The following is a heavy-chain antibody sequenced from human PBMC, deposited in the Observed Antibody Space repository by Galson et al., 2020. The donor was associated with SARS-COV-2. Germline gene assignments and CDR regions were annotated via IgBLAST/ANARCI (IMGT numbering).Heavy chain of an antibody. J-gene: IGHJ4*02. CDR2: ISGYNGNT. CDR3: ARWVVVGLREYYCDY. Sequence: ASVKVSCKTSGYTFSSYAISWVRQAPGQGLEWMGWISGYNGNTNYGNTNYTRTIRGRFTMTTDTSTSTAYMELRNLRFDDTAVYYCARWVVVGLREYYCDYWGQGTLVTVTS. D-gene: IGHD3-22*01. CDR1: GYTFSSYA. V-gene: IGHV1-18*01.